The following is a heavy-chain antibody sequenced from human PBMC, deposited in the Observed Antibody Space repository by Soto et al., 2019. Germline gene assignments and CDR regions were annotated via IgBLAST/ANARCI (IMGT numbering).Heavy chain of an antibody. CDR1: GFSLSTSGVG. V-gene: IGHV2-5*02. CDR3: AGGDSFYGMDV. CDR2: IYWDDDK. D-gene: IGHD2-21*02. J-gene: IGHJ6*02. Sequence: QITLKESGPTLVKPTQTLTLTCTFSGFSLSTSGVGVGWIRQPPGKALEWLALIYWDDDKRYSPSLKSRLTXTXXTSKNQVVLTMTNMDPVDTATYYCAGGDSFYGMDVWGQGTTVTVSS.